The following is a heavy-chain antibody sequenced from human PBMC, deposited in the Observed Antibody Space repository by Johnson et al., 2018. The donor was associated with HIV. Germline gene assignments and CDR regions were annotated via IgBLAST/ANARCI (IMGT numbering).Heavy chain of an antibody. CDR2: ISWNSGSI. J-gene: IGHJ3*02. V-gene: IGHV3-9*01. D-gene: IGHD3-16*01. CDR1: GFTFDDYA. Sequence: VQLVESGGVLVQPGRSLRLSCAASGFTFDDYAMHWVRQAPGKGLEWVSGISWNSGSIGYADSVKGRFTISRDNSKNTLYLQMNSLRAEDTAVYYCARERRPWGPDGVDIWGQGTMVTVSS. CDR3: ARERRPWGPDGVDI.